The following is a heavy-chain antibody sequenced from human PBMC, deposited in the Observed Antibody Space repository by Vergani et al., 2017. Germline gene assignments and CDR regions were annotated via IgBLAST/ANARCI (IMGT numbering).Heavy chain of an antibody. CDR3: ARGPISRVRFLEWLLIY. V-gene: IGHV3-30-3*01. J-gene: IGHJ4*02. CDR2: ISYDGSNN. Sequence: QVQLVESGGGVVQPGRSLRLSCAASGFTFSSYAMHWVRQAPGKGLEWVAVISYDGSNNYYADSVKGRFTISRDNSKNTLYLQMNSLRAEDTAVYYCARGPISRVRFLEWLLIYWGQGTLVTVSS. CDR1: GFTFSSYA. D-gene: IGHD3-3*01.